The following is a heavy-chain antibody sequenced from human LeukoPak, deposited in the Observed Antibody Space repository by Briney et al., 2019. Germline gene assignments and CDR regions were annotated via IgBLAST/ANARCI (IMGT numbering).Heavy chain of an antibody. Sequence: GGSLRLSCAASGFTFSSYSMNWVRQAPGKGLEWASYISSSSSSIYYADSVKGRFTISRDNAKNSLYLQMNSLRAEDTAMYYCARRLSSGYYADYWGQGTLVTVSS. CDR1: GFTFSSYS. D-gene: IGHD3-22*01. CDR2: ISSSSSSI. CDR3: ARRLSSGYYADY. V-gene: IGHV3-48*04. J-gene: IGHJ4*02.